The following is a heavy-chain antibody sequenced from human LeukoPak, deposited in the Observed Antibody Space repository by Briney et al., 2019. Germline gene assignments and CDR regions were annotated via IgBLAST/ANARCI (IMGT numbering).Heavy chain of an antibody. J-gene: IGHJ4*02. CDR2: IYYSGST. CDR3: ARDQEDYDYVWGSYRYEL. D-gene: IGHD3-16*02. V-gene: IGHV4-39*07. Sequence: SETLSLTCTVSGGSISSSSYYWGWIRQPPGKGLEWIGSIYYSGSTCYNPSLKSRVTISVDTSKNQFSLKLSSVTAADTAVYYCARDQEDYDYVWGSYRYELWGQGTLVTVSS. CDR1: GGSISSSSYY.